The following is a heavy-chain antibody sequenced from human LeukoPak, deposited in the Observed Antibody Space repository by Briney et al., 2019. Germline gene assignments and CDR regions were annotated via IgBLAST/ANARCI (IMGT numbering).Heavy chain of an antibody. CDR1: GGTFSSYA. J-gene: IGHJ4*02. CDR3: ARGRGYSYGLYDY. V-gene: IGHV1-69*05. Sequence: GASVKVPCKASGGTFSSYAISWVRQAPGQGLEWMGGIIPIFGTANYAQKFQGRVTITTDESTSTAYMELSSLRSEDTAVYYCARGRGYSYGLYDYWGQGTLVTVSS. D-gene: IGHD5-18*01. CDR2: IIPIFGTA.